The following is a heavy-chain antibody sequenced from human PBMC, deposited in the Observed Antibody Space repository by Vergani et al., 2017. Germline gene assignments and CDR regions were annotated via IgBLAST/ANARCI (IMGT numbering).Heavy chain of an antibody. D-gene: IGHD3-16*01. Sequence: QVQLVQSGAEVKKPGASVKVSCKASGYTFTSYGISWVRQAPGQGLEWMGWISAYNGNTNYAQKLQGRVTMTTDTSTSTAYMELRRLRADDTAVYYCARMGGYDEDDAFRIGYFDSWGPGILVTVSS. V-gene: IGHV1-18*01. CDR2: ISAYNGNT. CDR1: GYTFTSYG. J-gene: IGHJ4*02. CDR3: ARMGGYDEDDAFRIGYFDS.